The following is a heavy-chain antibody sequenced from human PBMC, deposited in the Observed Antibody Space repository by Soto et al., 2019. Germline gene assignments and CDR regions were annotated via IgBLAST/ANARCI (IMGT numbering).Heavy chain of an antibody. J-gene: IGHJ5*02. Sequence: SETLSLTCTVSGGSISSGGYYWSWIRQHPGKGLEWIGYIYYSGSTYYNPSLKSRVTISVDTSKNQFSLKLSSVTSADTAVYYCARWWSGSRQGFDPWGQGTLVTVSS. CDR3: ARWWSGSRQGFDP. D-gene: IGHD3-3*01. CDR2: IYYSGST. CDR1: GGSISSGGYY. V-gene: IGHV4-31*03.